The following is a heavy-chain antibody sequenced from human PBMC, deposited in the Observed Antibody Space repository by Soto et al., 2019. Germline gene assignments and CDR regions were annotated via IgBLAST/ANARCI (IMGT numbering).Heavy chain of an antibody. V-gene: IGHV4-39*02. D-gene: IGHD6-13*01. J-gene: IGHJ4*02. CDR3: ARPKAGPATAGYDF. CDR2: VYNSGAT. CDR1: GVSISSSNYY. Sequence: SETLSLTCNVSGVSISSSNYYWAWIRQPPGRGLEWIGSVYNSGATYYNPSLRSRVSLSVDTSKNHFSLEVTSVTAADTAMYYCARPKAGPATAGYDFRGQGTLVTVSS.